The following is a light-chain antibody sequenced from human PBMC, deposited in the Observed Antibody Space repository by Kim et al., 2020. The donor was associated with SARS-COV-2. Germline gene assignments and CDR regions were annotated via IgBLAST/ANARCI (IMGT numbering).Light chain of an antibody. J-gene: IGLJ3*02. Sequence: QSVLTQPPSASGTPGQRVTISCSGSSSNIGSNTVSWYQQFPGTAPKLLIYSNNQRPSGVPDRFSGSKSGTSASLAISGLQSEDEADYYCAAWDDSLNGVFGGGTQLTVL. V-gene: IGLV1-44*01. CDR1: SSNIGSNT. CDR2: SNN. CDR3: AAWDDSLNGV.